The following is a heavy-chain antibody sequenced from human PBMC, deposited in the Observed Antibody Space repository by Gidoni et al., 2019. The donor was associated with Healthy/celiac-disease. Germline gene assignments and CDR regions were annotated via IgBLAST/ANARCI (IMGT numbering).Heavy chain of an antibody. CDR3: AKVNAGIAANAFDI. Sequence: EVQLLESGGGLVQPGGSLRLPCAASGFPFRVYAMSLVRQAPGKGLEWVSAISGSGDSTYYADSVKGRFTISRDNSKNTLYLQMNSLRAEDTAVYYCAKVNAGIAANAFDIWGQGTMVTVSS. D-gene: IGHD6-13*01. CDR2: ISGSGDST. CDR1: GFPFRVYA. V-gene: IGHV3-23*01. J-gene: IGHJ3*02.